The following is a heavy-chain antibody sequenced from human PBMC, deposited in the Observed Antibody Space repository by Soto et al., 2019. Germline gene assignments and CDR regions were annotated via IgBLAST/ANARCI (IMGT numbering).Heavy chain of an antibody. CDR1: GFTFSSSA. CDR3: AKGSGWYYVAWFDP. V-gene: IGHV3-23*01. D-gene: IGHD6-19*01. CDR2: ISGRGGST. J-gene: IGHJ5*02. Sequence: EVQLLESGGGLVQPGGSLRLSCAASGFTFSSSAMSWVRQAPGKGLEWVSAISGRGGSTYYADSVKGRFTISRDNSKNTLYLQMNSLRAEDTAVYYCAKGSGWYYVAWFDPWGQGTLVTVSS.